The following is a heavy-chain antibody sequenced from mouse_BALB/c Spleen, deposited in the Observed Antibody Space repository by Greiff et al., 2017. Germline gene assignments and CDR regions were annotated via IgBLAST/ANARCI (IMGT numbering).Heavy chain of an antibody. CDR2: ISYSGST. J-gene: IGHJ4*01. CDR3: ARRGGYHYAMDY. D-gene: IGHD3-1*01. V-gene: IGHV3-2*02. Sequence: EVKLMESGPGLVKPSQSLSLTCTVTGYSITSDYAWNWIRQFPGNKLEWMGYISYSGSTSYNPSLKSRISITRDTSKNQFFLQLNSVTTEDTATYYCARRGGYHYAMDYWGQGTSVTVSS. CDR1: GYSITSDYA.